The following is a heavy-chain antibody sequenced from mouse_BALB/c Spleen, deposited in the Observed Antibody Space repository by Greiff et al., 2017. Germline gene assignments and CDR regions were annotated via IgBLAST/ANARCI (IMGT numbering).Heavy chain of an antibody. CDR1: GYSFTGYF. J-gene: IGHJ4*01. Sequence: VQLQQSGPELVKPGASVKISCKASGYSFTGYFMNWVMQSHGKSLEWIGRINPYNGDTFYNQKFKGKATLTVDKSSSTADMELRSLASEESAVYYSARAGTVVATGAMDDWGQGTSGTVSS. CDR3: ARAGTVVATGAMDD. V-gene: IGHV1-20*02. D-gene: IGHD1-1*01. CDR2: INPYNGDT.